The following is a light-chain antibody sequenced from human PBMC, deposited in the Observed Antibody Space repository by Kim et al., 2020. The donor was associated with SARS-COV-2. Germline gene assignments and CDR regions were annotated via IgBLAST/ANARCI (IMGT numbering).Light chain of an antibody. CDR2: EVT. CDR3: SSYAGSNNYV. CDR1: SSDGVGCNY. J-gene: IGLJ1*01. V-gene: IGLV2-8*01. Sequence: GQAVTITCTGTSSDGVGCNYVSWYQQHPGKAPKLMIYEVTKRPSGVPDRFSGSKSGNTASLTVSGLQAEDEADYYCSSYAGSNNYVFGTGTKVTVL.